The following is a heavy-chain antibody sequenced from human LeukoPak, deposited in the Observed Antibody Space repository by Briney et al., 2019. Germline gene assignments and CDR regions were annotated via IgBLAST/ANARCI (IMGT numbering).Heavy chain of an antibody. V-gene: IGHV4-4*07. CDR2: FYTNGKT. J-gene: IGHJ4*02. CDR1: GGPFDSYS. CDR3: ARTNYDSSGYYSKFDY. Sequence: SETLSLTCTVSGGPFDSYSWSWIRQPAGKGLEWIGRFYTNGKTNYNSSLKSRVTMSGDTSKNQFYLWLSSVTAADTAVYYCARTNYDSSGYYSKFDYWGQGALVTVSS. D-gene: IGHD3-22*01.